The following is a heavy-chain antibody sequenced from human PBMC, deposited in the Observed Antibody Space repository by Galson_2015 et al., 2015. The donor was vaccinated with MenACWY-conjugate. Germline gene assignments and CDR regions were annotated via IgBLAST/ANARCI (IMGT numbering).Heavy chain of an antibody. CDR3: ARVYGGSYFRAFDI. V-gene: IGHV7-4-1*02. D-gene: IGHD1-26*01. J-gene: IGHJ3*02. Sequence: SVKVSCKASGYTFTSYTLNWLRQAPGQGLEWMGWINTNTGNPTYAQGFTGRFVFSLDTSVSTAYLQISSLKAEDTAVYSCARVYGGSYFRAFDIWGQGTMVTVSS. CDR2: INTNTGNP. CDR1: GYTFTSYT.